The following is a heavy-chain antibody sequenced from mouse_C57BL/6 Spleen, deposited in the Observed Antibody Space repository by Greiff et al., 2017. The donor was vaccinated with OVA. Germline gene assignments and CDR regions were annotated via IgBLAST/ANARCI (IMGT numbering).Heavy chain of an antibody. CDR1: GYTFTSYG. CDR2: IYPRSGNT. J-gene: IGHJ2*01. Sequence: LVESGAELARPGASVKLSCKASGYTFTSYGISWVKQRTGQGLEWIGEIYPRSGNTYYNEKFKGKATLTADKSSSTAYMELRSLTSEDSAVYFCARWAYGSSHYFDYWGQGTTLTVSS. V-gene: IGHV1-81*01. CDR3: ARWAYGSSHYFDY. D-gene: IGHD1-1*01.